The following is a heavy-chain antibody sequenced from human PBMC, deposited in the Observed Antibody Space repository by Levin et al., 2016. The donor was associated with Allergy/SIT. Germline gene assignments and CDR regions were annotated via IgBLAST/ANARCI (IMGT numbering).Heavy chain of an antibody. Sequence: GESLKISCAASGFTFSRFWMTWVRQAPGEGLEWVANMNQDGNVKSYVDSVKGRFSISRDNAKNLLYLQMNSLRAEDTAVYYCARREQWLVERSAFDIWGQGTMVTVSS. V-gene: IGHV3-7*01. CDR1: GFTFSRFW. CDR2: MNQDGNVK. CDR3: ARREQWLVERSAFDI. D-gene: IGHD6-19*01. J-gene: IGHJ3*02.